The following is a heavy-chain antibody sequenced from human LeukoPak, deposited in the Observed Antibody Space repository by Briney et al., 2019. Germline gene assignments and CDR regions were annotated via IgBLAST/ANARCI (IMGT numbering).Heavy chain of an antibody. J-gene: IGHJ6*03. V-gene: IGHV3-23*01. CDR1: GFTFSSYG. CDR3: AKGGEWLVASAYYYYYMDV. CDR2: ISGSGGST. Sequence: GGSLILSCAASGFTFSSYGMSWVRQAPGKGLEWVSAISGSGGSTYYADSVKGRFTISRDNSKNTLYLQMNSLSAEDTAVYYCAKGGEWLVASAYYYYYMDVWGKGTTVTISS. D-gene: IGHD6-19*01.